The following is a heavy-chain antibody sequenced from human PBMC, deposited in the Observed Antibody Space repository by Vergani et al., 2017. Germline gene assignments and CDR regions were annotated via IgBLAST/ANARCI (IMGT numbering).Heavy chain of an antibody. V-gene: IGHV4-61*02. J-gene: IGHJ6*02. D-gene: IGHD6-13*01. CDR3: ARDPRYSTTWPFLLLDMDV. CDR2: FYTGGGT. Sequence: QVQLQESGPGLVRPSQTLSLTCTVSGGSTSSGSYYWSWFRQPAGKGLEWIGRFYTGGGTSYNPSLKSRVTISVDTSKNQFSLQLSSVTAADTAVYYCARDPRYSTTWPFLLLDMDVWGQGTTVTVSS. CDR1: GGSTSSGSYY.